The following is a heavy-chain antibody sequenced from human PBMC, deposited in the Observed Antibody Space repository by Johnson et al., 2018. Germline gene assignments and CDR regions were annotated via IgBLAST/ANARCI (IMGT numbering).Heavy chain of an antibody. Sequence: QVQLQESGPGLVKPSETLSLTCTVSGGSISSYYWSWIRQPPGKGLEWIGYIYYSGRTNYNPSLKSRVTISVDTSKNQFSLKLSSVTAVDTAVYYCARKNQIVSAFDIWGQWTMVTVSS. V-gene: IGHV4-59*01. D-gene: IGHD3-22*01. J-gene: IGHJ3*02. CDR3: ARKNQIVSAFDI. CDR1: GGSISSYY. CDR2: IYYSGRT.